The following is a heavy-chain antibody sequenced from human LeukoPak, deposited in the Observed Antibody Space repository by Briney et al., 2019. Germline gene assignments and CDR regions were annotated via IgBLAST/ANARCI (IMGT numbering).Heavy chain of an antibody. J-gene: IGHJ4*02. CDR1: GGSISSSSYY. V-gene: IGHV4-61*05. D-gene: IGHD6-19*01. CDR3: ARGHSSGWTNFDY. CDR2: IYYSGST. Sequence: SETLSLTCTVSGGSISSSSYYWSWIRQPPGKGLEWIGYIYYSGSTNYNPSLKSRVTISVDTSKNQFSLKLSSVTAADTAVYYCARGHSSGWTNFDYWGQGTLVTVSS.